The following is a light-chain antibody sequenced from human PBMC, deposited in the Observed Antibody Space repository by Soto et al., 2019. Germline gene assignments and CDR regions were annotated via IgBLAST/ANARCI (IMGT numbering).Light chain of an antibody. Sequence: QSVLTQPASVSGSPGQSITISCSGTSSDVGSYDHVAWYQQFPGKTPKLTIYEVSNRPSGVSSRFSGSKSGNTASLTISGLQAEDEADYYCSSYTSSSTLWVFGGGTKLTVL. V-gene: IGLV2-14*01. CDR2: EVS. J-gene: IGLJ3*02. CDR1: SSDVGSYDH. CDR3: SSYTSSSTLWV.